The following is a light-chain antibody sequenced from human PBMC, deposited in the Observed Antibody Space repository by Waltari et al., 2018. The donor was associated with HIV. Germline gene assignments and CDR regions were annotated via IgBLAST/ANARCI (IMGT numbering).Light chain of an antibody. CDR1: SSHVGNADI. V-gene: IGLV2-23*02. Sequence: SALTQPAYVSGSPGPSITTPCTGTSSHVGNADIVSWYQQHPGEAPKLIIYEVTKRPSGVSNRFSGSKSGNTASLTISGLQAEDEADYYCCSCPRSGIRYVFGTGTKVTVL. CDR2: EVT. J-gene: IGLJ1*01. CDR3: CSCPRSGIRYV.